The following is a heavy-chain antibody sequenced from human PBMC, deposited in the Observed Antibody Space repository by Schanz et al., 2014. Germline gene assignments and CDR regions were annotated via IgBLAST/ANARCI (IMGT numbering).Heavy chain of an antibody. Sequence: QVQLVQSGAEVKKPGASVKVSCKASGYTFISYGIKWVRQAPGQGLEWMGWISAYTNNTNYAQKLQGRVTMTTDTSTSTAYMELRSLRSDDTAVYYCARGGYSSGWYDRDIAHFDYWGQGTLVTVSS. CDR3: ARGGYSSGWYDRDIAHFDY. D-gene: IGHD6-19*01. CDR2: ISAYTNNT. CDR1: GYTFISYG. J-gene: IGHJ4*02. V-gene: IGHV1-18*01.